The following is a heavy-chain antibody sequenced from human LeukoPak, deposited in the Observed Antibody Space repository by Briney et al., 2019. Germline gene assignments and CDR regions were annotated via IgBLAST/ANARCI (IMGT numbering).Heavy chain of an antibody. Sequence: GGSLRLSCAVSGFSVSTYGMSWVRLAPGKGLEWISAISVDGETTWYADSVKGRFFISRDNSRNTLYLQMNSLRAEDTAVYYCAQGYSSGWYPNWGQGSLVSVPS. J-gene: IGHJ4*02. V-gene: IGHV3-23*01. CDR2: ISVDGETT. CDR1: GFSVSTYG. CDR3: AQGYSSGWYPN. D-gene: IGHD6-19*01.